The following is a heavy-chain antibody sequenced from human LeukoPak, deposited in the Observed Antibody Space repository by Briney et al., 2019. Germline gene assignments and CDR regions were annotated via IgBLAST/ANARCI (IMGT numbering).Heavy chain of an antibody. CDR2: ISAYNGNT. Sequence: ASVKVSCKASGYTFTSYGSSWVRQAPGQGLEWMGWISAYNGNTNYAQKLQGRVTITTDTSTSTAYMELRSLRSDDTAVYYCARANRITMIVVVITALDYWGQGTPVTVSS. D-gene: IGHD3-22*01. V-gene: IGHV1-18*01. CDR3: ARANRITMIVVVITALDY. J-gene: IGHJ4*02. CDR1: GYTFTSYG.